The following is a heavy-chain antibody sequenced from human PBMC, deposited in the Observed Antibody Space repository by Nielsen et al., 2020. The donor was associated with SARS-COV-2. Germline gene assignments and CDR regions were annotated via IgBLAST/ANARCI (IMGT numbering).Heavy chain of an antibody. D-gene: IGHD3-10*01. J-gene: IGHJ6*02. CDR3: ARILGYTMVRGEYGAHYYYYYGMDV. Sequence: WVRQAPGQGLEWMGLISAYNGNTNYAQKLQGRVTMTTDTSTSTAYMELRSLRSDDTAVYYCARILGYTMVRGEYGAHYYYYYGMDVWGQGTTVTVSS. V-gene: IGHV1-18*01. CDR2: ISAYNGNT.